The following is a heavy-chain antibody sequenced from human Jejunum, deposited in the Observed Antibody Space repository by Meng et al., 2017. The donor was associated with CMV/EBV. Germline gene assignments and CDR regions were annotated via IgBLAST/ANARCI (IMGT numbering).Heavy chain of an antibody. Sequence: YLAGSRQPPGGGLEWIGNIFNSGRTSYNSSLKSRVTMSIDTSKNQFSLKLRSVTAADTAVYYCARDHTTMINDAGLGYFRLDPWGQGARVTVSS. D-gene: IGHD4-17*01. J-gene: IGHJ5*02. V-gene: IGHV4-39*07. CDR2: IFNSGRT. CDR1: Y. CDR3: ARDHTTMINDAGLGYFRLDP.